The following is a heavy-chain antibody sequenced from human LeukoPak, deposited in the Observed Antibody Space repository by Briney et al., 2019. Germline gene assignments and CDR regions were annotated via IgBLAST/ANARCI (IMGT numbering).Heavy chain of an antibody. CDR3: ARDVRNYDFWSGYYFDY. CDR2: ISGSGGST. CDR1: GFTFSSYG. V-gene: IGHV3-23*01. Sequence: QSGGSLRLSCAASGFTFSSYGMSWVRQAPGKGLEWVSAISGSGGSTYYADSVKGRFTISRDNAKNSLYLQMNSLRAEDTALYYCARDVRNYDFWSGYYFDYWGQGTLVTVSS. J-gene: IGHJ4*02. D-gene: IGHD3-3*01.